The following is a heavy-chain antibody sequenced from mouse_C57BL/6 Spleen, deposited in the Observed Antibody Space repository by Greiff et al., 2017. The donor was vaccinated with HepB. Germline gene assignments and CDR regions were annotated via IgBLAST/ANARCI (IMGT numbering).Heavy chain of an antibody. V-gene: IGHV5-4*03. CDR2: ISDGGSYT. CDR3: ARASIPFAY. Sequence: EVKLMESGGGLVKPGGSLKLSCAASGFTFSSYAMSWVRQTPEKRLEWVATISDGGSYTYYPDNVKGRFTISRDNAKNNLYLQMSHLKSEDTAMYYGARASIPFAYWGQGTLVTVSA. D-gene: IGHD6-1*01. CDR1: GFTFSSYA. J-gene: IGHJ3*01.